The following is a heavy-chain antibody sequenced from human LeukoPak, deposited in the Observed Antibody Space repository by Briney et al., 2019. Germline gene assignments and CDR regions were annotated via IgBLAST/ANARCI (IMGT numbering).Heavy chain of an antibody. CDR3: AKDMYGGNSGYFQH. D-gene: IGHD4-23*01. Sequence: GGSLRLSCAASGFTFDDYAMHWVRQAPGKGPEWVSGISWNSGSIGYADSVKGRFTISRDNAKNSLYLQMNSLRAEDTALYYCAKDMYGGNSGYFQHWGQGTLVTVSS. J-gene: IGHJ1*01. CDR1: GFTFDDYA. V-gene: IGHV3-9*01. CDR2: ISWNSGSI.